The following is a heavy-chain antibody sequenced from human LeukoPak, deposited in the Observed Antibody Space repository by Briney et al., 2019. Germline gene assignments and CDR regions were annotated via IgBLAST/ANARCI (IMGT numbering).Heavy chain of an antibody. J-gene: IGHJ5*02. Sequence: ASVKVSCKASGYTFTGYYMHWVRQAPGQGLEWMGRINPNSGGTNYAQKFQGRVTMTRDTSISTAYMELSRLRSDDTAVYYCARDSSMYYYGSRSSPWGQGTLVTVSS. CDR3: ARDSSMYYYGSRSSP. D-gene: IGHD3-10*01. CDR2: INPNSGGT. CDR1: GYTFTGYY. V-gene: IGHV1-2*06.